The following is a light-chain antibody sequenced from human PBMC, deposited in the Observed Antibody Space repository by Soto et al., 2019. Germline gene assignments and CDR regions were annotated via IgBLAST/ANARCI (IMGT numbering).Light chain of an antibody. CDR3: QQYGSSPFT. CDR1: QSFSSSY. V-gene: IGKV3-20*01. Sequence: EIVLTQSPGTLSLSPGERATLSCRASQSFSSSYLAWYQQKPGQAPRLLIYGASSRATGIPDRFSGSGSGTDFTVTIGGLEPEDFAVYYCQQYGSSPFTFGPGTKVDIK. CDR2: GAS. J-gene: IGKJ3*01.